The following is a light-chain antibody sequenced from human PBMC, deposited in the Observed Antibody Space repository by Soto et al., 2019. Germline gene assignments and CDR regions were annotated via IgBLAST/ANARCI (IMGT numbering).Light chain of an antibody. CDR1: QGIGTW. Sequence: DVQVTQPPSFVSASVGDRVTITCRASQGIGTWLAWYQQKPGKAPSLRIYGATDLQSGVPSRFSGNGLETHFSLTIFRLQPEDFATYYCQQTNSLPITFGQGTRLEI. CDR2: GAT. J-gene: IGKJ5*01. V-gene: IGKV1D-12*01. CDR3: QQTNSLPIT.